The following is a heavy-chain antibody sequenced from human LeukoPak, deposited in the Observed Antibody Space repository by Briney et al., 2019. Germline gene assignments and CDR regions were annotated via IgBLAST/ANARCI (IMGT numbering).Heavy chain of an antibody. CDR1: GGSISSGSYY. V-gene: IGHV4-61*01. CDR2: IYYSGST. CDR3: ARGHGDSLMDV. D-gene: IGHD4-17*01. J-gene: IGHJ6*03. Sequence: SETLSLTCTVSGGSISSGSYYWSWIRQPPGKGLEWIGYIYYSGSTNYNPSLKSRITISVDTSKNQFSLKLSSVTAADTAVYYCARGHGDSLMDVWGKGTTVTVSS.